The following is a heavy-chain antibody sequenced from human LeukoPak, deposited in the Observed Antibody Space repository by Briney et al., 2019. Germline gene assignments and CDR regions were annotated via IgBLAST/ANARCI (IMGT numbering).Heavy chain of an antibody. CDR2: INPNSGGT. V-gene: IGHV1-2*02. J-gene: IGHJ6*02. CDR3: ARESPYCSGGSCYSSSDYGMDV. D-gene: IGHD2-15*01. CDR1: GYTFTGYY. Sequence: ASVKVSCKASGYTFTGYYMHWVRQAPGQGLEWMGWINPNSGGTNYAQKFQGRVTMTRDTSITTAYMELSRLRSDDTAVYYCARESPYCSGGSCYSSSDYGMDVWGQGTTVTVSS.